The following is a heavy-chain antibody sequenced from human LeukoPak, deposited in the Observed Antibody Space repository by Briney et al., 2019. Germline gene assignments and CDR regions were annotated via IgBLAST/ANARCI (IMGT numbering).Heavy chain of an antibody. D-gene: IGHD3-22*01. CDR2: IWSDGSNK. CDR3: ARAREYDSAGYYYGTDY. CDR1: GFTFSNYA. Sequence: GGSLRLSCAASGFTFSNYAMHWVRQVPGKGLEWVAVIWSDGSNKYYADSMKGRFTISRDNSRNTLFLQMNSLRVEDTAVYLCARAREYDSAGYYYGTDYWGQGTLVTVSS. V-gene: IGHV3-33*01. J-gene: IGHJ4*02.